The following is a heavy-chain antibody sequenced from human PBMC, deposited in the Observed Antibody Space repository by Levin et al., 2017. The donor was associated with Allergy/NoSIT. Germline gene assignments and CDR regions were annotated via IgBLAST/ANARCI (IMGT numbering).Heavy chain of an antibody. V-gene: IGHV3-48*01. CDR3: ARDPRYSGSYRIY. Sequence: GESLKISCAASGFTFSSYSMNWVRQAPGKGLEWVSYISSSSSTIYYADSVKGRFTISRDNAKHSLYLQMNSLRAEDTAVYYCARDPRYSGSYRIYWGQGTLVTVSS. CDR1: GFTFSSYS. CDR2: ISSSSSTI. D-gene: IGHD1-26*01. J-gene: IGHJ4*02.